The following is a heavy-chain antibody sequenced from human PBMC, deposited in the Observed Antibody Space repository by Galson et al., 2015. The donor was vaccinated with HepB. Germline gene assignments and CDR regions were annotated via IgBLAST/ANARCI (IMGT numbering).Heavy chain of an antibody. CDR2: ISGSDGGT. CDR3: AKSTVFGLLIKPVFYFDF. CDR1: GFTSSAFA. J-gene: IGHJ4*02. D-gene: IGHD3/OR15-3a*01. V-gene: IGHV3-23*01. Sequence: SLRLSCAASGFTSSAFAMSWVRQAPGKGLEWVSAISGSDGGTYYADSVQGRFTISRDNSKNTLYLQMRSLRAEDTAVYYCAKSTVFGLLIKPVFYFDFWGQGTLVSVSS.